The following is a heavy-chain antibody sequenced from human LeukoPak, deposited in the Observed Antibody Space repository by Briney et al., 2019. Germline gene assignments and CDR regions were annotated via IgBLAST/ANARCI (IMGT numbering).Heavy chain of an antibody. CDR3: ARRPGGLPPAFDF. D-gene: IGHD3-16*01. Sequence: GESLKISCEGSGYNFTTYWIAWVRQMPGKGLEWMGIIYPGDFDIRYSPSFQGQVTISADKSINTAYLQWSSLKASDTAMYYCARRPGGLPPAFDFWGQGTQVTVSS. V-gene: IGHV5-51*01. J-gene: IGHJ4*02. CDR1: GYNFTTYW. CDR2: IYPGDFDI.